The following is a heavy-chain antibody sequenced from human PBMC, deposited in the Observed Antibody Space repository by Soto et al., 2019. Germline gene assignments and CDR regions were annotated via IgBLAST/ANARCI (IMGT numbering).Heavy chain of an antibody. CDR2: IYWDDDK. CDR1: GFSLSTSGVG. D-gene: IGHD3-10*01. J-gene: IGHJ4*02. V-gene: IGHV2-5*02. Sequence: QITLKESGPTLVKPTQTLTLTCTFSGFSLSTSGVGVGWIRQPPGKALEWLALIYWDDDKRYSPSLKSRLTITKDTSKKQVVLTMTNRDPVDTATYYCAHRPGRGLFCDYWGQGTLVTVSS. CDR3: AHRPGRGLFCDY.